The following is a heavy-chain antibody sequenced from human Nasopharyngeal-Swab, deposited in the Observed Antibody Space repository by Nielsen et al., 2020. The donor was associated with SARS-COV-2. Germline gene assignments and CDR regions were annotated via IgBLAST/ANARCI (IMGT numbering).Heavy chain of an antibody. CDR1: GYTFTGYA. CDR3: AREEGITIFGVPIGFGYYGMDV. CDR2: INTNTGNP. J-gene: IGHJ6*02. V-gene: IGHV7-4-1*02. Sequence: ASVKVSCKASGYTFTGYAMNWVRQAPGQGLEWMGWINTNTGNPTYAQGFTGRFVFSLDTSVSTAYLQISSLQAEDTAVYYCAREEGITIFGVPIGFGYYGMDVWGQGTTVTVSS. D-gene: IGHD3-3*01.